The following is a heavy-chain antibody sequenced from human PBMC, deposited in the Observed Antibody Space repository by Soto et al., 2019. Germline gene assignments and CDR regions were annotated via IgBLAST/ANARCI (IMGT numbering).Heavy chain of an antibody. CDR3: ARRGIAAAGTDV. D-gene: IGHD6-13*01. J-gene: IGHJ6*04. CDR2: IYYSGST. CDR1: GGSISSGGYY. V-gene: IGHV4-31*03. Sequence: SETLSLTCTVSGGSISSGGYYWSWIRQHPGKGLEWIGYIYYSGSTYYNPSLKSRVTISVDTSKNQFSLKLSSVTAADTAVYYRARRGIAAAGTDVWGKGTTVTVSS.